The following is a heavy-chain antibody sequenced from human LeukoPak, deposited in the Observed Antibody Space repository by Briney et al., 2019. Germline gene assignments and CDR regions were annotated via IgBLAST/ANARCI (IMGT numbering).Heavy chain of an antibody. D-gene: IGHD3-22*01. CDR2: IYRSGTT. V-gene: IGHV4-30-2*01. Sequence: SQTLSLTCGASGDSSSSGSFAWSWIRQPPGKGLEWIGYIYRSGTTHYNPSLKSRVTISADRSKNQFSLRLSSMTAADTAVYYCARANYYYDSSGYYYNYYFDSWGQGALVTVSS. J-gene: IGHJ4*02. CDR3: ARANYYYDSSGYYYNYYFDS. CDR1: GDSSSSGSFA.